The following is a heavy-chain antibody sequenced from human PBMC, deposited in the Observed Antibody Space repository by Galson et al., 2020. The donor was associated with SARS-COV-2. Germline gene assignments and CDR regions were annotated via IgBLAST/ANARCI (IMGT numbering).Heavy chain of an antibody. CDR3: AREALSEITIFGVVIYRYFDY. CDR2: ISSSGSTI. Sequence: NSGGSLRLSCAASGFTFSDYYMSWIRQAPGKGLEWVSYISSSGSTIYYADSVKGRFTISRDNAKNSLYLQMNSLRAEDTAVCYCAREALSEITIFGVVIYRYFDYWGQGTLVTVSS. V-gene: IGHV3-11*01. CDR1: GFTFSDYY. D-gene: IGHD3-3*01. J-gene: IGHJ4*02.